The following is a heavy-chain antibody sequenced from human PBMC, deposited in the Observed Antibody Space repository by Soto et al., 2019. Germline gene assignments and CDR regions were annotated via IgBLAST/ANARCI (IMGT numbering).Heavy chain of an antibody. V-gene: IGHV3-23*01. CDR1: GFTFNTYG. CDR2: VSGSGGGT. CDR3: ARNGQYCGGECYPDFDF. J-gene: IGHJ4*02. Sequence: EVQLLESGGGLVQPGGSLTLSCAASGFTFNTYGMTWVRQAPGKGLEWVSTVSGSGGGTYYADSVKGRFTIHRVNSKKTMYLQMSNLRAEDTAVYFYARNGQYCGGECYPDFDFWGLGTPVNVSS. D-gene: IGHD2-21*01.